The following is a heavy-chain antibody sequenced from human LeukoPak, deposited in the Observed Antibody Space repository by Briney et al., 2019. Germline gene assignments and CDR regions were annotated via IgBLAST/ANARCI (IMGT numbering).Heavy chain of an antibody. J-gene: IGHJ4*02. CDR1: GFTFNSYA. Sequence: GGSLRLSCAASGFTFNSYAMHWVRQAPGKGLEWVAVISYDGSNKYYADSVKGRFTISRDNSKNTLYLQMNSLRAEDTAVYYCARDLFGELPFDYWGQGTLVTVSS. CDR2: ISYDGSNK. D-gene: IGHD3-10*01. V-gene: IGHV3-30*04. CDR3: ARDLFGELPFDY.